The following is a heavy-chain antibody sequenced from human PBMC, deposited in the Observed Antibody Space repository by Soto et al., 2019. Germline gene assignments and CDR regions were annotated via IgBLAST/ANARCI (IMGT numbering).Heavy chain of an antibody. CDR3: ARYYRGSGRYFFDY. V-gene: IGHV3-7*03. CDR2: INQDGGVT. CDR1: GFTFISSF. J-gene: IGHJ4*02. Sequence: VGSLRLSCVASGFTFISSFMGWIRQAPGKGLEWVANINQDGGVTYYVDSVEGRFTISRDNTKDSLYLQMNSLRGEDTAIYYCARYYRGSGRYFFDYWGQGILVTVS. D-gene: IGHD6-19*01.